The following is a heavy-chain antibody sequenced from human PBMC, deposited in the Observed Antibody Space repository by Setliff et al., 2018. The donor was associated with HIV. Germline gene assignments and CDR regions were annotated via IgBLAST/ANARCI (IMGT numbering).Heavy chain of an antibody. CDR3: ARHPPNLDWLDP. J-gene: IGHJ5*02. Sequence: ETLSLTCTVSGGSISTSTYYWGWIRQPPGKGLEWIGSTYYSGSTYYNSSLQSRVTISVDTSKNQFSLKVNSVTAADTAVYYCARHPPNLDWLDPWGQGTLVTVSS. CDR2: TYYSGST. V-gene: IGHV4-39*01. CDR1: GGSISTSTYY.